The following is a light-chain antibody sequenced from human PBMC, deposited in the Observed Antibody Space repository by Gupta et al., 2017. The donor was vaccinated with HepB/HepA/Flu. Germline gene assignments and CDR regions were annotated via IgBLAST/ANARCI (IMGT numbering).Light chain of an antibody. J-gene: IGKJ2*01. V-gene: IGKV4-1*01. CDR3: QQYYSPPYT. CDR2: WAS. CDR1: QSVLYSSTNKNY. Sequence: DIVMTQTPDSLAVSLGERAVINCKSSQSVLYSSTNKNYLAWYQQKPGQSPRLLIHWASTRESGVPDRFSGNGSGTDFTLTIGTLQVADVAVYFCQQYYSPPYTFGQGTRLEIK.